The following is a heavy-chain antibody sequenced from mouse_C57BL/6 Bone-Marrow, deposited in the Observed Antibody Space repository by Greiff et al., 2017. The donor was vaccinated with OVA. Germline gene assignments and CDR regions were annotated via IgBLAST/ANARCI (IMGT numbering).Heavy chain of an antibody. CDR2: IHPNSVST. D-gene: IGHD1-1*01. V-gene: IGHV1-64*01. CDR3: ARLYYYASFAY. Sequence: QVQLQQPGAELVKPGASVTLSCKASGYTFTSYWLHWVKQRPGQGLEWIGMIHPNSVSTNYNEKFKSKATLTVDKSSSTAYMQLSSLTSEDSAVYDCARLYYYASFAYWGQGTLVTVSA. CDR1: GYTFTSYW. J-gene: IGHJ3*01.